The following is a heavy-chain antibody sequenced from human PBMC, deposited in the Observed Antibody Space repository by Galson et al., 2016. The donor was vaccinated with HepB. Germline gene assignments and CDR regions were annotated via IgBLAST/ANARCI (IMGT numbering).Heavy chain of an antibody. CDR1: GFSLSTRGMS. J-gene: IGHJ4*02. V-gene: IGHV2-70*01. CDR2: IDWDDDK. CDR3: ARTDYDMLTGYHDASFDY. Sequence: PALVKPTQTLTLTCTFSGFSLSTRGMSLSWIRQPPGKALEWLALIDWDDDKYYNTSLKTRLTISKDTSKNQVVLTMTKMDPVDTATYFCARTDYDMLTGYHDASFDYWGQGTLVTVSS. D-gene: IGHD3-9*01.